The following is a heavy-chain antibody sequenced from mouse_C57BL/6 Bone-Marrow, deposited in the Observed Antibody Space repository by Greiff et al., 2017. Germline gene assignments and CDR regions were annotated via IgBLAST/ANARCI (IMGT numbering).Heavy chain of an antibody. CDR3: SREELRRAMDY. CDR1: GYAFSSSW. J-gene: IGHJ4*01. V-gene: IGHV1-82*01. D-gene: IGHD2-4*01. Sequence: VKLQESGPELVKPGASVKISCKASGYAFSSSWVNWVKQRPGKGLEWIGRIYPGDGATNYNGKFKGKATLTADKSYSTAYMQLSSLTSEDSAVYFCSREELRRAMDYWGQGTTVTVSS. CDR2: IYPGDGAT.